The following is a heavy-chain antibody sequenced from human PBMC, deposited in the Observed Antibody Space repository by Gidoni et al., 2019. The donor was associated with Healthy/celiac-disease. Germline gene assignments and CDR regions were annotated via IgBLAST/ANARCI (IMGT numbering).Heavy chain of an antibody. CDR2: ISYDGSNK. V-gene: IGHV3-30-3*01. D-gene: IGHD3-10*01. Sequence: QVQLVEAGGGVVQPGRSLRISCAASGFTFSSYAMHWVRQAPGKGLEWLAVISYDGSNKYYADSVKGRFTISRDNSKNTLYLQMNSLRAEDTAVYYCARGHNYYGSGSGGWFDPWGQGTLVTVSS. J-gene: IGHJ5*02. CDR1: GFTFSSYA. CDR3: ARGHNYYGSGSGGWFDP.